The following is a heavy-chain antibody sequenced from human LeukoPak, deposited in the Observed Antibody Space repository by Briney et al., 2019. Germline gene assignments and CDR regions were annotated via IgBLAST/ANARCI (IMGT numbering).Heavy chain of an antibody. V-gene: IGHV1-2*02. J-gene: IGHJ3*02. CDR3: ARVGATTSLAFDI. D-gene: IGHD1-26*01. Sequence: GASVTVSCKASGYTFTCYYIDWVRLAPGQGLEWMGWINPNSGDTNYAQKFQGRVPMTRDTSISTVYMELSGLRSDETAVFYCARVGATTSLAFDIWGQGTMATVSS. CDR2: INPNSGDT. CDR1: GYTFTCYY.